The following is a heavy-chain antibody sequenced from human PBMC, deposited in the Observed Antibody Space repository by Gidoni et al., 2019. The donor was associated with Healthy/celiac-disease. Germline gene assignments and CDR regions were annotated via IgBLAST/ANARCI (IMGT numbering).Heavy chain of an antibody. CDR3: APEGFMQLMGS. J-gene: IGHJ5*02. CDR2: ISGSGGST. Sequence: EVQLLESGGGWVQPGGSLRLSCAASGFTLSSYAMSWVRQAPGEGLECVSAISGSGGSTYYADSVKGRYTISRAKSKNTLYLQMNSLRAEDTAVYYCAPEGFMQLMGSWGQGTLVTVSS. V-gene: IGHV3-23*01. D-gene: IGHD2-8*01. CDR1: GFTLSSYA.